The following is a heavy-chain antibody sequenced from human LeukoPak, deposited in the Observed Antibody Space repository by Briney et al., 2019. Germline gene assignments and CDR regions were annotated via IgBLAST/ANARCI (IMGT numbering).Heavy chain of an antibody. V-gene: IGHV4-59*01. D-gene: IGHD1-26*01. CDR2: IYYSGST. Sequence: SETLSLTCTVSGGSISSYYWSWIRQPPGKGLEWIGYIYYSGSTNYNPSLKSRVTISVDTSKNQFSLKLSSVTAADTAVYYCAREWDQGSMDVWGKGTTVTVSS. J-gene: IGHJ6*03. CDR1: GGSISSYY. CDR3: AREWDQGSMDV.